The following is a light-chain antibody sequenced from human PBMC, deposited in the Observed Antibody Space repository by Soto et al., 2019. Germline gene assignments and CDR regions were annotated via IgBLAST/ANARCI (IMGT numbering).Light chain of an antibody. J-gene: IGKJ1*01. CDR1: QGIRND. CDR3: QHYNSYSEA. CDR2: AAS. Sequence: AILMTQSPSSLSASVGDRVTVTCRASQGIRNDLAWYQQKPGKAPKLLIYAASSLESGVPSRLSGSGSGTEFTLTISSLQPDDFATYYCQHYNSYSEAFGQGTKVDIK. V-gene: IGKV1-13*02.